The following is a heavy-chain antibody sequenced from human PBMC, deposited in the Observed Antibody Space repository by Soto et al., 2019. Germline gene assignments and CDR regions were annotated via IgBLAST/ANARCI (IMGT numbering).Heavy chain of an antibody. CDR3: ARSYCGDNCALDY. D-gene: IGHD2-21*02. V-gene: IGHV3-30-3*01. J-gene: IGHJ4*02. CDR1: GFIFSSFP. Sequence: GGSLRLSCAASGFIFSSFPMHWVRQAPGKGLEWVAVVSKDGSDKHYADSVKGRFTVSRDNSENTLHLQMNSLRPEDTGVYYCARSYCGDNCALDYWGQGTPVTVSS. CDR2: VSKDGSDK.